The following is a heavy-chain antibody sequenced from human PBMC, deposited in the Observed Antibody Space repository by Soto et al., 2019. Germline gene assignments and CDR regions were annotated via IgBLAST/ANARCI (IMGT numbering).Heavy chain of an antibody. J-gene: IGHJ4*02. D-gene: IGHD3-9*01. CDR2: IYSNGYT. CDR3: ARRYGYYFDY. Sequence: SETLSLTCTVSGDSITNGGYYWSWIRQFPGKGLEWIGYIYSNGYTYYNPSLESRVTISLDTSKNQFSLKLTSVTAADTAVYYCARRYGYYFDYWAQGTLVIVSS. V-gene: IGHV4-31*03. CDR1: GDSITNGGYY.